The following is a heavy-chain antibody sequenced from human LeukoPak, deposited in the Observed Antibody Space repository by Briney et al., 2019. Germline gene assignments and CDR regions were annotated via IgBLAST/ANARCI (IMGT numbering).Heavy chain of an antibody. D-gene: IGHD1-14*01. V-gene: IGHV3-23*01. CDR1: GFPFSNYA. CDR3: ATTTHFDY. J-gene: IGHJ4*02. Sequence: GGSLRLSCAASGFPFSNYAMTWVRQAPGKGLERVSGISDSGDRTYYADSVKGRFTISRDNSKNMLYLQMNSLRAEDTAVYYCATTTHFDYWGQGILVTVSS. CDR2: ISDSGDRT.